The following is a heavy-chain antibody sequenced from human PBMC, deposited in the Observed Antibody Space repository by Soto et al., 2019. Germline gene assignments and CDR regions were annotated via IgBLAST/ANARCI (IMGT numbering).Heavy chain of an antibody. Sequence: GGSLKISCKVSGYSFTSYWISWVRQMPGKGLEWMGRIDPSDSYTNYSPSFQGHVTISADKSISTAYLQWSSLKASDTAMYYCARQAEYQLLSTTRWFDPWGQGTLVTVSS. V-gene: IGHV5-10-1*01. D-gene: IGHD2-2*01. CDR2: IDPSDSYT. J-gene: IGHJ5*02. CDR1: GYSFTSYW. CDR3: ARQAEYQLLSTTRWFDP.